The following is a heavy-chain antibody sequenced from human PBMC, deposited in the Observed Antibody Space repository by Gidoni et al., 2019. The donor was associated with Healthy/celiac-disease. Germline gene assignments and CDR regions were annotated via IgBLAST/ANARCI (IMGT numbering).Heavy chain of an antibody. Sequence: EVQLVESGGGLVKPGGSQRLSCAASGFTFSSYSMNWVRQAPGKGLGWVSSISSSSSYIYYADSVKGRFTISRDNAKNSLYLQMNSLSAEDTAVYYCARVLAAAAFDPWGQGTLVTVSS. J-gene: IGHJ5*02. CDR2: ISSSSSYI. D-gene: IGHD6-13*01. CDR1: GFTFSSYS. V-gene: IGHV3-21*01. CDR3: ARVLAAAAFDP.